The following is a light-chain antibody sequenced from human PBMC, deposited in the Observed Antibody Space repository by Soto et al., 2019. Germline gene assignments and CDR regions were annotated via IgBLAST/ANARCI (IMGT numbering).Light chain of an antibody. V-gene: IGKV3-20*01. CDR3: QRYGTSRGT. J-gene: IGKJ2*01. CDR2: GAF. Sequence: EIVLTQSPGTLSLSPGERATLSCRASESVTSNQLAWYQQKPGQAPRLLIYGAFIRASGIPDRFSGSGSGTDFTLTISALEPVDFAVYYCQRYGTSRGTFGQGTKLEIK. CDR1: ESVTSNQ.